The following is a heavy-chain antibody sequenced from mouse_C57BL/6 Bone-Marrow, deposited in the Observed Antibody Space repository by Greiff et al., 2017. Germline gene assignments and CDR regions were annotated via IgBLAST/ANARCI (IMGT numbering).Heavy chain of an antibody. Sequence: EVQLQQSGPELVKPGASVKISCKASGYTFTDYYMNWVKQSHGKSLEWIGDINPNNGGTSYNQKFKGKATLTVDKSSSTAYMELRSLTSEDSAVYYCARWDYDYDGPLGTFWGQGTLVTVSA. D-gene: IGHD2-4*01. CDR3: ARWDYDYDGPLGTF. CDR2: INPNNGGT. J-gene: IGHJ3*01. CDR1: GYTFTDYY. V-gene: IGHV1-26*01.